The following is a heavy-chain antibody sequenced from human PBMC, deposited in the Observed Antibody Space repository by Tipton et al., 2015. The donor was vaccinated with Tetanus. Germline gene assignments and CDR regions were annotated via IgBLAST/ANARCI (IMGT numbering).Heavy chain of an antibody. J-gene: IGHJ4*02. D-gene: IGHD2-15*01. V-gene: IGHV3-33*01. CDR3: AREADCSGGSCFSGDFDT. CDR1: GFIFSSYG. Sequence: SLRLSCAASGFIFSSYGIHWVRQAPGKGLEWLAVSWYDGTDKYYADSVKGRFTISRANSKNTLYLQMNSLRAEDTALYYCAREADCSGGSCFSGDFDTWGQGTQVTVSS. CDR2: SWYDGTDK.